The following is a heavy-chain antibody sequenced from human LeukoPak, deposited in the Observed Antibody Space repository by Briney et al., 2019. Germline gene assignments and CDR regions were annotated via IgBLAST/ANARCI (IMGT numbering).Heavy chain of an antibody. CDR1: GFXFSTYA. J-gene: IGHJ4*02. V-gene: IGHV3-23*01. CDR2: ICGNGDTT. D-gene: IGHD6-19*01. CDR3: AKDPLEVAGTIYFDN. Sequence: GGSLRLSCAASGFXFSTYAIGWVRQAPGKGLEWVSHICGNGDTTYYTDSVKGRFSVSRDNSKYTLYLQMNSLRAEDTAVYYCAKDPLEVAGTIYFDNWGQGTLVTVSS.